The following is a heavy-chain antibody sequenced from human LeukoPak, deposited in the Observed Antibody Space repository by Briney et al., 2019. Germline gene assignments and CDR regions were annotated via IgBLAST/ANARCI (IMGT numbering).Heavy chain of an antibody. D-gene: IGHD2-2*01. Sequence: ASVKVSCKASGYTFTSYDINWVRQAPGQGLEWMGWINANSGDTGYAQKFQGRVTMTRDTSVSTAYMELSRLRSDDTAVYFCARADASRWFDYWGQGALVTVSS. CDR1: GYTFTSYD. J-gene: IGHJ5*01. CDR2: INANSGDT. V-gene: IGHV1-2*02. CDR3: ARADASRWFDY.